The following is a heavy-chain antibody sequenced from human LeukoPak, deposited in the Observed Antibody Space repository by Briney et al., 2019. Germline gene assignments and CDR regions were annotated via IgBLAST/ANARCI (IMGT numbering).Heavy chain of an antibody. Sequence: ASVNVSCKASGYTFTSYGISWVRQAPGQGLAWMGWISAYNGNTNHAQKLQGRVTMITDTSTNTAYMEPRSLRSYETARFYCTRGAPDIVMVVAAPGYFDYWGQGTLVTVSS. CDR3: TRGAPDIVMVVAAPGYFDY. J-gene: IGHJ4*02. D-gene: IGHD2-15*01. V-gene: IGHV1-18*01. CDR1: GYTFTSYG. CDR2: ISAYNGNT.